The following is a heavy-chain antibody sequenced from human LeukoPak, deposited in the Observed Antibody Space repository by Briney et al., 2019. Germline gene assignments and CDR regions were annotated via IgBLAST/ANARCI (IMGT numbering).Heavy chain of an antibody. CDR2: INPNSGGT. Sequence: ASVKVSCKASGYTFTGYYMHWVRQAPGQGLEWMGWINPNSGGTNYAQKFQGRVTMTRDTSISTAYMELSRLRSDDTAVYYCAREGGSGSFSPDNWFDPWGQGTLVTVSS. D-gene: IGHD3-10*01. CDR3: AREGGSGSFSPDNWFDP. V-gene: IGHV1-2*02. CDR1: GYTFTGYY. J-gene: IGHJ5*02.